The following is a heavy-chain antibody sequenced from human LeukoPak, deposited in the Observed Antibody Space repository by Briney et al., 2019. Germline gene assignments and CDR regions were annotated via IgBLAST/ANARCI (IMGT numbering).Heavy chain of an antibody. V-gene: IGHV4-59*02. D-gene: IGHD5-12*01. CDR1: GGSVSGYY. CDR3: ARDVGYDAFDY. Sequence: SETLSLTCTVSGGSVSGYYWSWIRQPPGKGLEWIGYIYYTGTTNYNPSLKSRVTISVDMSKNQFSLKLSSVTAADTAVYYCARDVGYDAFDYWGQGTLVTVSS. CDR2: IYYTGTT. J-gene: IGHJ4*02.